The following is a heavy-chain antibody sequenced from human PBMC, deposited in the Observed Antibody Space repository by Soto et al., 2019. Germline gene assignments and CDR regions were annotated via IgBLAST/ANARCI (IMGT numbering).Heavy chain of an antibody. D-gene: IGHD4-17*01. V-gene: IGHV4-30-4*01. Sequence: PSETLSLTGTVSGGSISSSDYYWSWIRQPPGKGLEWIGYIYYSGSTYYNPSLTSRVTISVDTSKNQFSLKLSSVTAADTAVYYCARELRWYPVSWFDPWGQGTLVTVSS. CDR1: GGSISSSDYY. J-gene: IGHJ5*02. CDR3: ARELRWYPVSWFDP. CDR2: IYYSGST.